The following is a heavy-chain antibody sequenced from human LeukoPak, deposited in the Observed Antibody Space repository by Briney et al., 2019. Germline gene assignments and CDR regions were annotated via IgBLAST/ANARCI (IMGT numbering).Heavy chain of an antibody. CDR2: INHSGST. D-gene: IGHD2-15*01. V-gene: IGHV4-34*01. CDR1: GGSLSGYY. Sequence: SETLSLTCAVYGGSLSGYYWSWIRQPPGKGLEWIGEINHSGSTNYNPSLKSRVTISVDTSKNQFSLKLSSVTAADTAVYYCARRRSHAGYCSGGSCNNLYNWFDPWGQGTLVTVSS. J-gene: IGHJ5*02. CDR3: ARRRSHAGYCSGGSCNNLYNWFDP.